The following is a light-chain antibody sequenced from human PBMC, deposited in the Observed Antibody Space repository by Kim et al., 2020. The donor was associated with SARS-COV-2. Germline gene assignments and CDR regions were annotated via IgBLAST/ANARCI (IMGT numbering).Light chain of an antibody. Sequence: PGERATPSCRAGKRVSGKFLAWYQQRPGQAPRLLIYGASTRATGIPDRFSGSGSGTDFTLTISRLEPEDFAVYYCQQYGTSRAFGQGTKVDIK. CDR2: GAS. CDR1: KRVSGKF. CDR3: QQYGTSRA. J-gene: IGKJ1*01. V-gene: IGKV3-20*01.